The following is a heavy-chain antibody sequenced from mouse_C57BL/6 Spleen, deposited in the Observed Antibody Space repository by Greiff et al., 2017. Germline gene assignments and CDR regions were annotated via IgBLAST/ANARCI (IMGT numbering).Heavy chain of an antibody. D-gene: IGHD2-5*01. V-gene: IGHV1-54*01. CDR2: VNPGSGGT. J-gene: IGHJ3*01. CDR1: GYDFTNYS. Sequence: QVQLQQSGAELVRPGTSVKVSCKASGYDFTNYSIEWVKQRPGQRLEWFGVVNPGSGGTTYNAKVKGKATLTAVKSSSTAYMPLCRLNCEDSAVYFGARRGSNYLLLFAYWGQGTLVTVSA. CDR3: ARRGSNYLLLFAY.